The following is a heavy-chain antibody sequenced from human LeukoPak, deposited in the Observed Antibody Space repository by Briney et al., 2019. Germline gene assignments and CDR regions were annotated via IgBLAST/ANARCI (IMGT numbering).Heavy chain of an antibody. V-gene: IGHV3-7*01. CDR1: GFTFSSYW. J-gene: IGHJ4*02. CDR3: ARDRNTDFWSGYYTNYFDY. Sequence: GGSLRLSCTASGFTFSSYWMSWVRQAPGKGLEWVANIKQDGSEKYYVDSVKGRFTISRDNAKNSLYLQMNSLRAEDTAVYYCARDRNTDFWSGYYTNYFDYWGQGTLVAVSS. CDR2: IKQDGSEK. D-gene: IGHD3-3*01.